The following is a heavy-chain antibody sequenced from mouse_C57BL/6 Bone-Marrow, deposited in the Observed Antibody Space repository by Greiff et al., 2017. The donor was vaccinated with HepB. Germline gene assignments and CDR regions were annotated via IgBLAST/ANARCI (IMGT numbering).Heavy chain of an antibody. CDR2: ISSGSSTI. J-gene: IGHJ1*03. Sequence: EVKLVESGGGLVKPGGSLKLSCAASGFTFSDYGMHWVRQAPEKGLEWVAYISSGSSTIYYADTVKGRFTISRDNAKNTLFLQMTSLRSEDTAMYYCASPTTVVERGYFDVWGTGTTVTVSS. CDR3: ASPTTVVERGYFDV. V-gene: IGHV5-17*01. CDR1: GFTFSDYG. D-gene: IGHD1-1*01.